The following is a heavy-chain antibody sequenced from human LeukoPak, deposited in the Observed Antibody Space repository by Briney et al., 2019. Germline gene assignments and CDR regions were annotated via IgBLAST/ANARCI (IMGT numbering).Heavy chain of an antibody. CDR2: ISYDGSNK. Sequence: GRSLRLSGAASGFTFSSYAMHWVRQAPGTGLEWVAVISYDGSNKYYADSVKGRFTISRDNSKNTLYLQMNSLRAEDTAVYYCARVSSGWYYFDYWGQGTLVTVSS. V-gene: IGHV3-30*04. D-gene: IGHD6-19*01. CDR3: ARVSSGWYYFDY. CDR1: GFTFSSYA. J-gene: IGHJ4*02.